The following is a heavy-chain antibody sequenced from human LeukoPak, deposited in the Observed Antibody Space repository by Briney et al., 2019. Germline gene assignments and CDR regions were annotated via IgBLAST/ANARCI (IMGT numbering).Heavy chain of an antibody. CDR3: ARAGDYVWGSYRPNWFDP. CDR2: IIPILGIA. D-gene: IGHD3-16*02. CDR1: GGTFSSYA. V-gene: IGHV1-69*04. J-gene: IGHJ5*02. Sequence: ASVKVSCKASGGTFSSYAISWVRQAPGQGLEWMGRIIPILGIANYAQKFQGRVTITADKSTSTAYMELSSLRSEDTAVYYCARAGDYVWGSYRPNWFDPWGQGTLVTVSS.